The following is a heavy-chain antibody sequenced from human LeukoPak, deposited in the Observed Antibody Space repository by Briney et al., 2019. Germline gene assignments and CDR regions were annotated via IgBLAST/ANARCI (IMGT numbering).Heavy chain of an antibody. CDR1: GFTFDDYA. Sequence: SLRLSCAASGFTFDDYAMHWVRQAPGKGLEWVSGISWNSGSIGYADSVKGRFTISRDNAKNSLYLQMNSLRAEDTALYYCAKDLQRIQLWLQGGAGFDYWGQGTLVTVSS. J-gene: IGHJ4*02. V-gene: IGHV3-9*01. D-gene: IGHD5-18*01. CDR3: AKDLQRIQLWLQGGAGFDY. CDR2: ISWNSGSI.